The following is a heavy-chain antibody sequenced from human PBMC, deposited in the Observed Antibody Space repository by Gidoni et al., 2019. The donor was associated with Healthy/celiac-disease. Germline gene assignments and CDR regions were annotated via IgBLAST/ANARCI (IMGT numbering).Heavy chain of an antibody. Sequence: QVQLQQWGAGLLKPSETLSLTCAVYGGSFSGYYWSWIRQPPGKGLEWIGEINHSGSTNYNPSLKSRVTISVDTSKNQFSLKLSSVTAADTAVYYCARRGRSQVVYSSGWYNYWGQGTLVTVSS. J-gene: IGHJ4*02. CDR1: GGSFSGYY. V-gene: IGHV4-34*01. CDR3: ARRGRSQVVYSSGWYNY. CDR2: INHSGST. D-gene: IGHD6-19*01.